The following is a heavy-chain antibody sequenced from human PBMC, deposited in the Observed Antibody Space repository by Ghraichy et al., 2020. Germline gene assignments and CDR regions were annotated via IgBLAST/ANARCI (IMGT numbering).Heavy chain of an antibody. CDR1: GASISGFY. Sequence: SQTLSLTCTVPGASISGFYWSWIRQPPGRGLEWIGHIYYSGTTKYSPSLKSRLTLSVDRSQNLVSLRLYSMTSEDTAVYCCARLPTMFGAAPWGIGIWGQGTTVTVS. J-gene: IGHJ6*02. CDR3: ARLPTMFGAAPWGIGI. V-gene: IGHV4-59*01. CDR2: IYYSGTT. D-gene: IGHD3-3*01.